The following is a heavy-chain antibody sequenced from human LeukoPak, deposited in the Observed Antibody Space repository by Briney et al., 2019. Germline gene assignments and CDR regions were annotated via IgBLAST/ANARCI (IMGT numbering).Heavy chain of an antibody. CDR2: INHSGST. V-gene: IGHV4-34*01. CDR3: ARDQGFRYYFDY. D-gene: IGHD3-10*01. Sequence: SETLSLTCAVYGGSFSGYYWSWIRQPPGKGLEWIGEINHSGSTNYNPSLKSRVTISVDTSKNQFSLKLSSVTAADTAVYYCARDQGFRYYFDYWGQGTLVTVSS. J-gene: IGHJ4*02. CDR1: GGSFSGYY.